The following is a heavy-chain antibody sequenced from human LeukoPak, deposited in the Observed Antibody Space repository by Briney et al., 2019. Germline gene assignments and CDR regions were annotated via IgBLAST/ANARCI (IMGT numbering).Heavy chain of an antibody. Sequence: SCKVSGYTLTELSMHWVRQAPGKGLEWVAFIRYDGSNKYYADSVKGRFTISRDNSRDTLYLQMISLRAEDTAVYYCAKSAVGATLGDYWGQGTPVTVSS. CDR2: IRYDGSNK. V-gene: IGHV3-30*02. CDR3: AKSAVGATLGDY. J-gene: IGHJ4*02. D-gene: IGHD1-26*01. CDR1: GYTLTELS.